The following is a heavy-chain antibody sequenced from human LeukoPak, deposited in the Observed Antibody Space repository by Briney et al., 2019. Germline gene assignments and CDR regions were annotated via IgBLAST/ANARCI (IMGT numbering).Heavy chain of an antibody. CDR1: EFTFSSYA. D-gene: IGHD1-26*01. CDR3: AKSYSGSYDNYFDY. CDR2: IRGSDGST. V-gene: IGHV3-23*01. Sequence: GGSLRLSCAASEFTFSSYAMDWLPPAPGMGLEWFSAIRGSDGSTYDADSVKRRFTISRDNSKNTLYLQMHSLRAEDTALYYCAKSYSGSYDNYFDYWGQGTLVIVSS. J-gene: IGHJ4*02.